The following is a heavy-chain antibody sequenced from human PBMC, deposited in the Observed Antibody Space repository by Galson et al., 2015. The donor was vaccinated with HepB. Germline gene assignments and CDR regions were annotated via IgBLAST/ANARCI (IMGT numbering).Heavy chain of an antibody. CDR3: ARHDTAMDLFDY. Sequence: SLRLSCAASGFTFSSYWMHWVRQAPGKGLVWVSRINSDGSSTSYADSVKGRFTISRDNAKNTLYLQMNSLRAEDTAVYYCARHDTAMDLFDYWGQGTLVTVSS. CDR2: INSDGSST. J-gene: IGHJ4*02. CDR1: GFTFSSYW. V-gene: IGHV3-74*01. D-gene: IGHD5-18*01.